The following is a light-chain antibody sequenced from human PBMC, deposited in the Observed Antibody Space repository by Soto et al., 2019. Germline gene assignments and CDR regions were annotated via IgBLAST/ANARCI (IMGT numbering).Light chain of an antibody. CDR3: QQNYRT. V-gene: IGKV1-39*01. CDR1: DSICFY. J-gene: IGKJ1*01. CDR2: AAS. Sequence: DILLSQSPSSLSASVGDRVTITCRASDSICFYMNWYQQKPGKPPKLLIYAASNLFSGVPSRCSASGHGTEFTRTISSLQLEDFATYQCQQNYRTFGQGTKVEMK.